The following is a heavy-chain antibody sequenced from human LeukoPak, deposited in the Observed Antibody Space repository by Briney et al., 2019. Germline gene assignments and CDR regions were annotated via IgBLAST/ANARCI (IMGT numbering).Heavy chain of an antibody. D-gene: IGHD2-2*01. CDR3: ARVGIVVVPAADPDY. V-gene: IGHV1-18*01. Sequence: ASVKVSCKASGYTFTSYGISCVQQAPGQGLEWMGWISAYNGNTNYAQKLQGRVTMTTDTSTSTAYMELRSLRSDDTAVYYCARVGIVVVPAADPDYWGQGTLVTVSS. CDR1: GYTFTSYG. CDR2: ISAYNGNT. J-gene: IGHJ4*02.